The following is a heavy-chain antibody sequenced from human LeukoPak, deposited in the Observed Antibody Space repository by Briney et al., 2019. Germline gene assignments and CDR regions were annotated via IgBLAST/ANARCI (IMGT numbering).Heavy chain of an antibody. CDR2: INHSGST. D-gene: IGHD3-22*01. Sequence: SETLSLTCAVYGGSFSGYYWSWIRQPPGKGLEWIGEINHSGSTNYNPSLKSRVTISVDTSKNQFPLKLSSVTAADTAVYYCAREVDDSSGYYYRRIPYYYMDVWGKGTTVTVSS. CDR1: GGSFSGYY. CDR3: AREVDDSSGYYYRRIPYYYMDV. J-gene: IGHJ6*03. V-gene: IGHV4-34*01.